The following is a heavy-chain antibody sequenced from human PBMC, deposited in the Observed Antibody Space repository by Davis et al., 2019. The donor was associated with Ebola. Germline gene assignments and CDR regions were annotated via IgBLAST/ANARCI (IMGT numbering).Heavy chain of an antibody. D-gene: IGHD3-3*01. Sequence: GESLKISCAASGFRLSSYWMHWVRQPPGKGLEWVARMNKDGGKTDYADSVRGRLTISRDAAKNTLFLQMNSLRAEDSAIYYCAKDFGGPLDSWGQGTVVTVSS. CDR3: AKDFGGPLDS. CDR1: GFRLSSYW. J-gene: IGHJ4*02. CDR2: MNKDGGKT. V-gene: IGHV3-74*01.